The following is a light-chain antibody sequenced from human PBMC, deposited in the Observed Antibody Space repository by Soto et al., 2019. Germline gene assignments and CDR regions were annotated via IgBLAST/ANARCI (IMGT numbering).Light chain of an antibody. V-gene: IGKV3-20*01. Sequence: EIVLTQSPGTLSLSPGERATLSCSASQSVSSSYLAWYQQNPGQAPRLLIYGASSRATGIPDRFSGSGSGTDFTLTISRLEPEDFAVYFCQQYDSSPLTFGGGTKVEIK. CDR2: GAS. CDR1: QSVSSSY. CDR3: QQYDSSPLT. J-gene: IGKJ4*01.